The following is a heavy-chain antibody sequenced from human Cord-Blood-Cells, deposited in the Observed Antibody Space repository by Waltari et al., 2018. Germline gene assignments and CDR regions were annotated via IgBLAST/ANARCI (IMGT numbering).Heavy chain of an antibody. CDR3: ARQEGEEAFEI. J-gene: IGHJ3*02. Sequence: EVQLVQSGAEVKKPGESLKISCKGSGYTFTSYWIGWVRQMPGKGLEWMGIIESGDSDNRYSPTAQGQVTIAADKYISTAYLQWGSLKAADTAMYYCARQEGEEAFEIWGQGTMVTVSS. CDR2: IESGDSDN. D-gene: IGHD3-16*01. V-gene: IGHV5-51*01. CDR1: GYTFTSYW.